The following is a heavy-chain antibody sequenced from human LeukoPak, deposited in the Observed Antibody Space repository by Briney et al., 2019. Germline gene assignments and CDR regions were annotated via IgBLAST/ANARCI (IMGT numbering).Heavy chain of an antibody. Sequence: SQTLSLTCAISGDSIFSNSSWNWIRQSPSRGLEWLGSTYYRSKWYNDYAVSVKSRININPDTSKNQFSVQLSSVTPEDTAVYYCARGGQGDGYSADEAFDIWGHGTMVTVS. V-gene: IGHV6-1*01. CDR3: ARGGQGDGYSADEAFDI. CDR2: TYYRSKWYN. CDR1: GDSIFSNSS. D-gene: IGHD5-18*01. J-gene: IGHJ3*02.